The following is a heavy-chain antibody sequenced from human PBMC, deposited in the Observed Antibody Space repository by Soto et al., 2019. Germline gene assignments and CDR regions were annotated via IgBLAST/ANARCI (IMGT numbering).Heavy chain of an antibody. CDR3: AAIRGEYRLGGAIDI. CDR1: GGTLTNHA. Sequence: QVHLVQSGAELKKPGSSVKLSCKTSGGTLTNHAIIWVRQAPGQRLLWMGGIIPTFGTVNYSLKFQVRLTITADEKTGTASMELTYLRPGDTAVYYCAAIRGEYRLGGAIDIWGQGTVVTVSA. V-gene: IGHV1-69*12. CDR2: IIPTFGTV. D-gene: IGHD3-16*01. J-gene: IGHJ3*02.